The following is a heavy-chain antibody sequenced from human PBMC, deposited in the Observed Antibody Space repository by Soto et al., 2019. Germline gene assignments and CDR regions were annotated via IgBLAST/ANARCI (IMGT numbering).Heavy chain of an antibody. CDR2: ISYIGST. CDR1: GGSVSSGAYY. Sequence: QVQLQESGPGLVKPSQTLSLTCTVSGGSVSSGAYYWSWIRQHPGKGLEWIGYISYIGSTYYNPSLNSPVTISVDTSMNHFFLKMSSATAADTAVYSCASWEVRIRNAFDLWGQGTMVTVSS. CDR3: ASWEVRIRNAFDL. V-gene: IGHV4-31*01. J-gene: IGHJ3*01. D-gene: IGHD1-26*01.